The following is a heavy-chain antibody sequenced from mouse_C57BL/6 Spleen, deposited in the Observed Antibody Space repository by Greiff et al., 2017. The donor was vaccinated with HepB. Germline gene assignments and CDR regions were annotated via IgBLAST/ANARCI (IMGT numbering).Heavy chain of an antibody. CDR3: ARRWSRCYFDY. Sequence: VQLQQSSAELVRPGTSVKVSCKASGYAFTNYLIEWVKQRPGQGLEWIGVINPGSGGTNYNEKFKGKATLTADKSSSTAYMQLSSLTSEDSAVYCCARRWSRCYFDYWGQGTTLTVSS. CDR1: GYAFTNYL. J-gene: IGHJ2*01. D-gene: IGHD2-3*01. CDR2: INPGSGGT. V-gene: IGHV1-54*01.